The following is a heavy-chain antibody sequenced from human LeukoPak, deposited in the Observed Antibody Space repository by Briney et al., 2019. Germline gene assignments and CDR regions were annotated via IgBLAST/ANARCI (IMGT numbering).Heavy chain of an antibody. Sequence: ASVKVSCNASGGTFSSYAISWVRQAPGQGLEWMGGIIPIFGTANYAQKFQGRVTITTGESTSTAYMELSSLRSEDTAVYYCARVLRYGSGSYFRWGAFDIWGQGTMVTVSS. CDR3: ARVLRYGSGSYFRWGAFDI. CDR2: IIPIFGTA. J-gene: IGHJ3*02. D-gene: IGHD3-10*01. CDR1: GGTFSSYA. V-gene: IGHV1-69*05.